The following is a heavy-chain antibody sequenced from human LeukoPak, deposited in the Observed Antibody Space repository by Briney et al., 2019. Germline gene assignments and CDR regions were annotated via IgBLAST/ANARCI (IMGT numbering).Heavy chain of an antibody. J-gene: IGHJ3*02. CDR1: GFTFSSYG. Sequence: GTSLRLSCAACGFTFSSYGMHWVRQAPGKGLEWMALIWYEGNNKKYADSVKGRITISRDNSKNTLYLEMNSLRADDTAVYYCARGWGSSVYASAFDTWGQGTMVTISS. V-gene: IGHV3-33*01. D-gene: IGHD3-22*01. CDR2: IWYEGNNK. CDR3: ARGWGSSVYASAFDT.